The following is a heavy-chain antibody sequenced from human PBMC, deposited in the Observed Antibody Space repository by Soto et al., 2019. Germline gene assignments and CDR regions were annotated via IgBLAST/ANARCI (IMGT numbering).Heavy chain of an antibody. CDR3: TPGSVKGAFDI. CDR1: GFTFSNVW. J-gene: IGHJ3*02. V-gene: IGHV3-15*01. CDR2: IKTKTDGGTT. D-gene: IGHD4-17*01. Sequence: PGGSLRLSCAASGFTFSNVWMSWVRQAPGKGLEWVGRIKTKTDGGTTDYAALAKGRFTISRDDSINTLYLQMNSLKTEDTAVYYCTPGSVKGAFDIWGQGTMVTVSS.